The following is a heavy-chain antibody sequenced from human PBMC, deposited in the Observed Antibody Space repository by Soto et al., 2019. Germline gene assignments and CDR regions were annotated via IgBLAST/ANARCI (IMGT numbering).Heavy chain of an antibody. CDR2: IIGSDGST. CDR3: AKERSSGYYFFDY. D-gene: IGHD5-12*01. V-gene: IGHV3-23*01. CDR1: GFTFSNYA. J-gene: IGHJ4*02. Sequence: EVQLLESGGGLVQPGGSLRLSCAASGFTFSNYAMSWVRQAPGEGLEWVSTIIGSDGSTYYADSVKGRFTISRDISKNTLYLQMNSLRAEDTAIYYCAKERSSGYYFFDYWGQGTLVTVSS.